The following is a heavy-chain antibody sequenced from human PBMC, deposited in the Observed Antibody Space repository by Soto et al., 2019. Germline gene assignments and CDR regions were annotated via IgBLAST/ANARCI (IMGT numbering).Heavy chain of an antibody. Sequence: GGSLRLSCAASGSTFSSYAMHWVHQAPGKGLEWVAVISYDGSNKYYADSVKGRFTISRDNSKNTLYLQMNSLRAEDTAVYYCARDFGPKVGATAYWGWFVSNYWGLGVLVTVSS. CDR1: GSTFSSYA. V-gene: IGHV3-30-3*01. CDR2: ISYDGSNK. D-gene: IGHD1-26*01. CDR3: ARDFGPKVGATAYWGWFVSNY. J-gene: IGHJ4*02.